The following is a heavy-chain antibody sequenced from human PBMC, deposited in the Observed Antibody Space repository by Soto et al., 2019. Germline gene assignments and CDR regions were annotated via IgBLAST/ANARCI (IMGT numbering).Heavy chain of an antibody. Sequence: EVRLVESGGGLVKPGWSLRLSCAASGFIFSNAWMTWVRQAPGKGLEWVGRIKSKRDGGTTDYAAPVKGRFTISRDDSKNTLYLQMNSMKIEDTAVYYCTKTWEQLLYFDNWGQGTLVTVSS. J-gene: IGHJ4*02. CDR3: TKTWEQLLYFDN. V-gene: IGHV3-15*01. D-gene: IGHD1-26*01. CDR1: GFIFSNAW. CDR2: IKSKRDGGTT.